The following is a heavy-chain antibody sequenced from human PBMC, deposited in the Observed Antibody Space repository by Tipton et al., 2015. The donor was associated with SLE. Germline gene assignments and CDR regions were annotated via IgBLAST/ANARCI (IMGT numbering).Heavy chain of an antibody. CDR1: GFMFSGYW. D-gene: IGHD3-10*01. CDR3: ARDAYGSASFDI. J-gene: IGHJ3*02. CDR2: SNGDGSIT. Sequence: SLRLSCVASGFMFSGYWMHWVRQVPGKGLVWVSHSNGDGSITTYADSVKGRFTISRDNAKNTLYLQMNSLRAEDTAVYYCARDAYGSASFDIWGQGTMVTVSS. V-gene: IGHV3-74*01.